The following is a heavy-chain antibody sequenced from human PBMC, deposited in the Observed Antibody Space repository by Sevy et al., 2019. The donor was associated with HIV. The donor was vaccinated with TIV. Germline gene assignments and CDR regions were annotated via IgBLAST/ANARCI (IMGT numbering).Heavy chain of an antibody. CDR2: ISYDGSNK. J-gene: IGHJ4*02. Sequence: GGSLRLSCAASGFTFSSYAMHWVRQAPGKGLEWVAVISYDGSNKYYADSVKGRFTFSRDNSKNTQNLQMNSLRAEDTAEYYCAREAYYDSGGYYTFDYWGRGTLVTVSS. CDR1: GFTFSSYA. CDR3: AREAYYDSGGYYTFDY. D-gene: IGHD3-22*01. V-gene: IGHV3-30-3*01.